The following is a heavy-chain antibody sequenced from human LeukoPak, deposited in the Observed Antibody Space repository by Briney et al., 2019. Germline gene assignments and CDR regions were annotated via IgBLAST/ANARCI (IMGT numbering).Heavy chain of an antibody. D-gene: IGHD3-10*01. Sequence: PSQTLSLTCTVSGGSISSGGYYWSWIRQPPGKGLEWIGYIYHSGSTYYNPSLKSRVTISVDRSKNQFSLKLSSVTAADTAVYYCARDYYASGTQGAFDIWGQGTMVTVSS. CDR1: GGSISSGGYY. J-gene: IGHJ3*02. V-gene: IGHV4-30-2*01. CDR2: IYHSGST. CDR3: ARDYYASGTQGAFDI.